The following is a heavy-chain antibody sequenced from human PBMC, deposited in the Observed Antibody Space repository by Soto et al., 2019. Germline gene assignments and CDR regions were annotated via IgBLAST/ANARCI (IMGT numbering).Heavy chain of an antibody. CDR1: GGSINTENW. J-gene: IGHJ3*01. CDR3: AKKNEQVAFDV. CDR2: IHHGGST. V-gene: IGHV4-4*02. Sequence: SETLSLTCVVSGGSINTENWWIWVRQPPVKGREWIGEIHHGGSTNCNPPLKSRGTILIDTSKNQFALRLSSVTAATTALYYCAKKNEQVAFDVWGQGTMVTVSS.